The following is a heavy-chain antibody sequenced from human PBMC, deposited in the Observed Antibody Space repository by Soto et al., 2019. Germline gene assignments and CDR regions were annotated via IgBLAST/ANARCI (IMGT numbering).Heavy chain of an antibody. V-gene: IGHV3-23*01. Sequence: GGSLRLSCAASGFTFSSYVMSWVRQAPGKGLEWVSAISGSGGITYYGDSVKGRFTISRDNAKNSLYLQMNSLRSEDTAVYYCARDSSACSGCWSGYYHFDYWGQGTLVTVSS. CDR2: ISGSGGIT. D-gene: IGHD3-3*01. J-gene: IGHJ4*02. CDR1: GFTFSSYV. CDR3: ARDSSACSGCWSGYYHFDY.